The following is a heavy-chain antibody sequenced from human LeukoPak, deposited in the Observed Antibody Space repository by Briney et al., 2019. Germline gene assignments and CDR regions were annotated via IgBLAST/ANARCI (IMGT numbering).Heavy chain of an antibody. D-gene: IGHD3-10*01. V-gene: IGHV3-30*02. CDR2: VRYDGSNK. Sequence: GGSLRLSCAASGFTFSTYGMHWVRQAPGKGLEWVAFVRYDGSNKYYADFVKGRFTISRDNSKNTLYLQMISLRGEDTAVYYCAQGSHYYGLGGHRRGHYFDYWGQGTLVTVSS. CDR1: GFTFSTYG. CDR3: AQGSHYYGLGGHRRGHYFDY. J-gene: IGHJ4*02.